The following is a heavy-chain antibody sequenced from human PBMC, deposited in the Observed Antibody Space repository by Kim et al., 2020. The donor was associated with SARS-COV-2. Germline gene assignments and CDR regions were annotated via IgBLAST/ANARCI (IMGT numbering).Heavy chain of an antibody. CDR3: ARGKLWVAGTFVGGNNWFDP. CDR1: GGSISSGSYY. Sequence: SETLSLTCTVSGGSISSGSYYWSWIRQPAGKGLEWFGRIYTSGSTNYNSSLKSRVTISVDTSKNQFSLKLSSVTAADTAVYYCARGKLWVAGTFVGGNNWFDPCGEGTLVTVSS. D-gene: IGHD6-19*01. V-gene: IGHV4-61*02. J-gene: IGHJ5*02. CDR2: IYTSGST.